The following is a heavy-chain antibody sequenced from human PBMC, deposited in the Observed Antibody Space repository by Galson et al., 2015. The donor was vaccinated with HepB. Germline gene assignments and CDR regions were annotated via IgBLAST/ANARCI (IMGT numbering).Heavy chain of an antibody. Sequence: ETLSLTCAVYGGSFSGYYWSWIRQPPGKGLEWIGEINHSGSTNYNPSLKSRVTISVDTSKNQFSLKLSSVTAADTAVYYCAREECSSTSCYGWSPYYYYGMDVWGQGTTVTVSS. CDR2: INHSGST. D-gene: IGHD2-2*01. CDR3: AREECSSTSCYGWSPYYYYGMDV. V-gene: IGHV4-34*01. J-gene: IGHJ6*02. CDR1: GGSFSGYY.